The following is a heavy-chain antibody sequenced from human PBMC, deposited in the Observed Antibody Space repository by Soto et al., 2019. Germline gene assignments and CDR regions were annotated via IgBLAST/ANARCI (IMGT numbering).Heavy chain of an antibody. CDR3: ARGGARDIVTGRIPRGGWFDP. CDR2: LYDSGST. V-gene: IGHV4-59*01. CDR1: GGSSSRDY. J-gene: IGHJ5*02. D-gene: IGHD3-9*01. Sequence: SETLSLTCTVSGGSSSRDYWSCIRQPPEKGLRPSGYLYDSGSTNYNPSLKSRVTISVDTSKNQCSLKLSPVTAAATAVYYCARGGARDIVTGRIPRGGWFDPWGQGTLVTVTS.